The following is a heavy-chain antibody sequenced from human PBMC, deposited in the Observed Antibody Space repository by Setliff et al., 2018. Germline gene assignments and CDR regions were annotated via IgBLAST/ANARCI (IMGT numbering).Heavy chain of an antibody. CDR2: FSGSNEYI. CDR1: GVVFRNYH. CDR3: VNSYRGYDDYPDY. V-gene: IGHV3-21*04. D-gene: IGHD3-16*02. J-gene: IGHJ4*02. Sequence: GGSLRLSCVVSGVVFRNYHLNWVRQTPEKGLEWVSSFSGSNEYIKYADSVRGRFTVSRDNAKNSLYLQMTSLRVEDTAVYYCVNSYRGYDDYPDYWGQGTLVTVSS.